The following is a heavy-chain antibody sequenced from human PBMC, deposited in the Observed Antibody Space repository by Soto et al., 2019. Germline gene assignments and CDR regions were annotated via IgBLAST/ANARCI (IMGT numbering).Heavy chain of an antibody. J-gene: IGHJ4*02. CDR3: ARDAEYSGSYPYYFDY. CDR2: ISYDGSNK. D-gene: IGHD1-26*01. Sequence: QVQLVESWGGVVQPGRSLRLSCAASGFTFSSYAMHWVRQAPGKGLEWVAVISYDGSNKYYADSVKGRFTISRDNSKNTLYLQMNSLRAEDTAVYYCARDAEYSGSYPYYFDYWGQGTLVTVSS. CDR1: GFTFSSYA. V-gene: IGHV3-30-3*01.